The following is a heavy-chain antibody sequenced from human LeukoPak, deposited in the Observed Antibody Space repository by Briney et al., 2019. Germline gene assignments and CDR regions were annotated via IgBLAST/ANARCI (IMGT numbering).Heavy chain of an antibody. D-gene: IGHD5-18*01. V-gene: IGHV1-46*01. CDR3: ARAISLDTAYDY. CDR1: GYTFTSDY. J-gene: IGHJ4*02. CDR2: INPSGGST. Sequence: ASVKVSCKASGYTFTSDYMHWVRQAPGQGLEWMGIINPSGGSTSYAQKFQGRVTMTRDTSTSTVYMELSSLRSEDTAVYYCARAISLDTAYDYWGQGTLVTVSS.